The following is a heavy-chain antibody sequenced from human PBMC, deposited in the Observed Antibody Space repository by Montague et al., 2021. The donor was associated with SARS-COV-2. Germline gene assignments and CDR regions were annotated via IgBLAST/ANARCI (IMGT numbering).Heavy chain of an antibody. CDR3: ARGTKRVFTYGYDSSGYASDY. CDR2: INHSGST. J-gene: IGHJ4*02. V-gene: IGHV4-39*07. CDR1: GGSISSSSYY. D-gene: IGHD3-22*01. Sequence: SETLSLTCTVSGGSISSSSYYWSWIRQPPGKGLEWIGEINHSGSTKYNPSLKSRVTISVDTSKNQFSLKLSSVTVADTAVYYCARGTKRVFTYGYDSSGYASDYWGQGTLVTVSS.